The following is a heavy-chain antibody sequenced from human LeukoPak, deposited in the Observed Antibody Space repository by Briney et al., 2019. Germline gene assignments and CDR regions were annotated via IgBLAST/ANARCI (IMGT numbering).Heavy chain of an antibody. CDR1: GGSINSSTYY. CDR2: FYYRGNT. CDR3: AYGYGGGYGLDV. V-gene: IGHV4-39*07. J-gene: IGHJ6*02. D-gene: IGHD4-23*01. Sequence: PSETLSLTCFVSGGSINSSTYYWGWIRQSPGKGLEWIGTFYYRGNTYYSPSLKSRVTISADMSKNQFSLKLSSVTAADTAVYFCAYGYGGGYGLDVWGQGTTVTVSS.